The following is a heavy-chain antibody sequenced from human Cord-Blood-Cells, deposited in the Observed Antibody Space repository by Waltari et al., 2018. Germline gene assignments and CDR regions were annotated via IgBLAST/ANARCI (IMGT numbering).Heavy chain of an antibody. Sequence: QVQLVQSGAEVKKPGASVKVSCTASAYTVTGDNMHWVRQAPGQGLGWMGRINPNSGGTNYAQKFQGRVTMTRDTSISTAYMELSRLRSDDTAVYYCARVARYCTGGVCYWYFDLWGRGTLVTVSS. CDR1: AYTVTGDN. CDR3: ARVARYCTGGVCYWYFDL. CDR2: INPNSGGT. D-gene: IGHD2-8*02. V-gene: IGHV1-2*06. J-gene: IGHJ2*01.